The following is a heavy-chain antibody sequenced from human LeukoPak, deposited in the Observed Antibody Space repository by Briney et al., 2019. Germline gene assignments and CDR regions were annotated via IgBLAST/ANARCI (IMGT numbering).Heavy chain of an antibody. CDR3: ARGNSGYDYYYYGMDV. CDR1: RGTFSSYA. J-gene: IGHJ6*02. V-gene: IGHV1-69*01. D-gene: IGHD5-12*01. CDR2: IIPIFGTA. Sequence: GSSVKVSCKASRGTFSSYAISWVRQAPGQGLEWMGGIIPIFGTANYAQKFQGRVTITADESTSTAYMELSSLRSEDTAVYYCARGNSGYDYYYYGMDVWGQGTTVTVSS.